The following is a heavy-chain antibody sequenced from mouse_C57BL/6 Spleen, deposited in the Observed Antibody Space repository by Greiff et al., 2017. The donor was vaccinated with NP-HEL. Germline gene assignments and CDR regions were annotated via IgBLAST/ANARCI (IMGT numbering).Heavy chain of an antibody. CDR2: IYPRDGST. J-gene: IGHJ1*03. V-gene: IGHV1-78*01. D-gene: IGHD1-2*01. CDR1: GYTFTDHT. CDR3: ARSDFHYYGTLLSYWYFDV. Sequence: QVQLQQSDAELVKPGASVKISCKVSGYTFTDHTIHWMKQRPEQGLEWIGYIYPRDGSTKHNEKFKGKATLTADKSSSTAYMQLNSLTSEDSAVYFCARSDFHYYGTLLSYWYFDVWGTGTTVTVSS.